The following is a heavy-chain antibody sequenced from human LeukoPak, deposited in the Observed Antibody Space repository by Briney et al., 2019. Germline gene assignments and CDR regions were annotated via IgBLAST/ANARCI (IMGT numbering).Heavy chain of an antibody. Sequence: SETLSLTCTVSGGSISSGGYYWSWIRQHPGKGLEWIGYIYYSGSTYYNPSLKSRVTISVDTSKNQFSLKLSSVTAADTAVYYCARNYIDSYNSWYFDYWGQGTLVTVSS. D-gene: IGHD5-24*01. V-gene: IGHV4-31*03. CDR3: ARNYIDSYNSWYFDY. CDR2: IYYSGST. CDR1: GGSISSGGYY. J-gene: IGHJ4*02.